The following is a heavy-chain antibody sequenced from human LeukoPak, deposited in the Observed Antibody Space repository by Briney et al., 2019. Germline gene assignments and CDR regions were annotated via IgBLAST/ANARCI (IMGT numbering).Heavy chain of an antibody. CDR1: GYTFTSYY. D-gene: IGHD3-22*01. V-gene: IGHV1-46*01. J-gene: IGHJ4*02. CDR3: AVGYDSSGYYYLLDY. Sequence: ASVKVSCKASGYTFTSYYMHWVRQAPGQGLEWMGIINPSGGSTSYAQKFQGRVTMTRDTSTSTVYMELSSLRSEDTAAYYCAVGYDSSGYYYLLDYWGQGTLVTVSS. CDR2: INPSGGST.